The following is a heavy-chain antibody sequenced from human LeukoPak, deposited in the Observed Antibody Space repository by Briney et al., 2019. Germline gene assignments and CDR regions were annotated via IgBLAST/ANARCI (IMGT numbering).Heavy chain of an antibody. J-gene: IGHJ4*02. CDR3: ATAMGSLGGGNYFDY. D-gene: IGHD3-16*01. CDR1: GDTFISYA. V-gene: IGHV1-69*13. Sequence: SVKVSCKTSGDTFISYAVTWVRQAPGQGLEWMGGIIPIFGTANYAQKFQGRVTITADESTSTAYMELSSLRSEDTAVYYCATAMGSLGGGNYFDYWGQGTLVTVSS. CDR2: IIPIFGTA.